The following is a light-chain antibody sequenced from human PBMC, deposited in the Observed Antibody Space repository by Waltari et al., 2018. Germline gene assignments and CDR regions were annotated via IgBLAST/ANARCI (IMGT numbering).Light chain of an antibody. CDR2: EVN. CDR3: SSYTGIRSVI. V-gene: IGLV2-8*01. CDR1: SRDVGSYIH. J-gene: IGLJ2*01. Sequence: QSALTQPPSASGSPGQSVTISCSGSSRDVGSYIHVSWYQQHPGKAPRLIIYEVNKRPSGSPDRFSGSKSGNTASLTVSGLQSEDEAVYFCSSYTGIRSVIFGGGTHLSVL.